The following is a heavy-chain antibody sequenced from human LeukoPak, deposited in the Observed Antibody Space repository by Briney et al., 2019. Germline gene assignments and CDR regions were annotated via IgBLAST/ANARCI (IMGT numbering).Heavy chain of an antibody. J-gene: IGHJ4*02. V-gene: IGHV3-30*02. CDR1: GFSFSSSG. D-gene: IGHD3-16*01. CDR3: ARDFKLGYYFDY. Sequence: GGSLRLSCTASGFSFSSSGMHWVRQGPGKGLEWVAFIRYDGSNKYYADSVQGRFTISRDNSKNTLYLQMNSLRAEDTAVYYCARDFKLGYYFDYWGQGTLVTVSS. CDR2: IRYDGSNK.